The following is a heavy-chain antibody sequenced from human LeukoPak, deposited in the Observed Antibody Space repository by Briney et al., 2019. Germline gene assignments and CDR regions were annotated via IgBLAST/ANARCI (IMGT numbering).Heavy chain of an antibody. D-gene: IGHD4-17*01. J-gene: IGHJ4*02. Sequence: SETLSLTCAVYGGSFSGYYWSWIRQPPGKGLEWIGEINHGGSTNYNPSLKSRVTISVDTSKNQFSLKLSSVTAADTAVYYCARDDGDYYFDYWGQGTLVTVSS. CDR2: INHGGST. CDR3: ARDDGDYYFDY. V-gene: IGHV4-34*01. CDR1: GGSFSGYY.